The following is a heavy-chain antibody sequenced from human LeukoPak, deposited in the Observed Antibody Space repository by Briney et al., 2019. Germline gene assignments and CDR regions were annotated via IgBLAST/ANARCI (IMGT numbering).Heavy chain of an antibody. CDR3: ARGTTDLDY. D-gene: IGHD1-1*01. Sequence: GGSLRLSCAASGFTFNSYHMNWVRQAPGKGLEWVSSITSSSSYTYYAESVKGRFTISRDNAENSLYLQMNSLRAEDTAVYFCARGTTDLDYWGQGTLVTVSS. J-gene: IGHJ4*02. CDR2: ITSSSSYT. V-gene: IGHV3-21*01. CDR1: GFTFNSYH.